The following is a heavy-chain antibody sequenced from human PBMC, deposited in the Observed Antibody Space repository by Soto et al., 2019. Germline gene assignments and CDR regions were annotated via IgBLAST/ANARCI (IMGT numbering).Heavy chain of an antibody. V-gene: IGHV1-58*02. J-gene: IGHJ4*02. CDR2: IVVGSGNT. D-gene: IGHD5-12*01. Sequence: SVKVSCKASGNTFTSYAMQWVRQARGQRLEWIGWIVVGSGNTNYAQKFQERVTITRDMSTSTAYMELSSLRSEDTAVYYCAAEASEMATNTLYYWGQGTTVTVSS. CDR3: AAEASEMATNTLYY. CDR1: GNTFTSYA.